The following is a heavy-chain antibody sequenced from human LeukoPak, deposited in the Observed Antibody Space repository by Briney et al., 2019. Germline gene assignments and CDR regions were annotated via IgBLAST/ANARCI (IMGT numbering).Heavy chain of an antibody. J-gene: IGHJ5*02. CDR3: AIRGNWFDP. CDR1: GGSFSGYY. Sequence: PSETLSLTCAVYGGSFSGYYWSWIRQPPGKGLEWIGEINHSGSTNYNPSLKSRITISVDTSKNQFSLKLSSVTAADTAVYYCAIRGNWFDPWGQGTLVTVSS. V-gene: IGHV4-34*01. CDR2: INHSGST.